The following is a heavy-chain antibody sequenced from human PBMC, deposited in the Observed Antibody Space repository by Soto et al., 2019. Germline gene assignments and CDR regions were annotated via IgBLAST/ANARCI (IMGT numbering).Heavy chain of an antibody. V-gene: IGHV1-69*01. CDR1: GGTSSSYA. Sequence: QVQLVQSGAEVKKPGSSVKVSCKASGGTSSSYAISWVRQAPGQGLEWMGGIIPIFGTANYAQKFQGRVTITADESTSTAYMELSSLRSEDTAVYYCARPYGSGSFYNFQDYYYYGMDVWGQGTTVTVSS. CDR2: IIPIFGTA. J-gene: IGHJ6*02. D-gene: IGHD3-10*01. CDR3: ARPYGSGSFYNFQDYYYYGMDV.